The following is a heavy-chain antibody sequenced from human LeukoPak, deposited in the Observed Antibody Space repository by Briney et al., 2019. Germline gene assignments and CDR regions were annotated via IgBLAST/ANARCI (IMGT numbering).Heavy chain of an antibody. J-gene: IGHJ4*02. D-gene: IGHD3-10*01. CDR2: IIPIFGTA. V-gene: IGHV1-69*06. CDR1: GGTFSSYA. CDR3: ARALLWFGECLDY. Sequence: SVKVSCKASGGTFSSYAISWVRQAPGQGLEWMGRIIPIFGTANYAQKFQGRVTITADKSTSTAYMELSSLRSEDRAVYYCARALLWFGECLDYWGQGTLVTVSS.